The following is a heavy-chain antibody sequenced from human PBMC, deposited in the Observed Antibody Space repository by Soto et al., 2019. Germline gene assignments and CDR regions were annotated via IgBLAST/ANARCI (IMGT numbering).Heavy chain of an antibody. J-gene: IGHJ6*03. Sequence: SVKVSCKASGGTFSSYTISWVRQAPGQGLEWMGRIIPILGIANYAQKFQGRVTITADKSTSTAYMELSSLRSEDTAMYYCASHIVVVPAAIDYYMDVWGKGTTVTVSS. CDR2: IIPILGIA. V-gene: IGHV1-69*02. D-gene: IGHD2-2*01. CDR3: ASHIVVVPAAIDYYMDV. CDR1: GGTFSSYT.